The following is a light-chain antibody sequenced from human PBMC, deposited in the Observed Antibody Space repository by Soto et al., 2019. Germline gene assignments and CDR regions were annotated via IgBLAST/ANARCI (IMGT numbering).Light chain of an antibody. J-gene: IGKJ1*01. Sequence: EIVLTQSPGTLSLSPGERATLSCRASQSVWNNYLAWYQQKPGQAPRLLIYGASSRATGIPDKFSGSGSGTDFTLTISRLEPEDFALYYCHHYGSSPQTFGQGTKVEIK. CDR2: GAS. CDR3: HHYGSSPQT. V-gene: IGKV3-20*01. CDR1: QSVWNNY.